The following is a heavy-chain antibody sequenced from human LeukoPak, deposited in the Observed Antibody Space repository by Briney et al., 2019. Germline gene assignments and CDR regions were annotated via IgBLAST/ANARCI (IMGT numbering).Heavy chain of an antibody. CDR2: IFTSGST. D-gene: IGHD5-24*01. CDR1: GGSISSYY. Sequence: SETLSLTCTVSGGSISSYYWSWIRQPAGKGLEWIGRIFTSGSTNYNASLRSRVTMSVATSKNQFSLKLSSVTAADTAVYYCARDRTGDGYNPFDYWGQGTLVTVSS. V-gene: IGHV4-4*07. J-gene: IGHJ4*02. CDR3: ARDRTGDGYNPFDY.